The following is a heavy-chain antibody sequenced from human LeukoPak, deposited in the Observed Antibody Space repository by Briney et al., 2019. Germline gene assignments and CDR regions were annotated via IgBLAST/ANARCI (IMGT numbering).Heavy chain of an antibody. Sequence: ASVKVSCKASGYTFTSYYMHWVRQAPGQGLEWVGIINPSGGSTSYAQKFQGRVTMTRDTSTSTVYMELSSLRSEDTAVYYCARPQLQTGDGGWLLKYWGQGTLVTVSS. CDR1: GYTFTSYY. CDR2: INPSGGST. V-gene: IGHV1-46*01. CDR3: ARPQLQTGDGGWLLKY. D-gene: IGHD6-19*01. J-gene: IGHJ4*02.